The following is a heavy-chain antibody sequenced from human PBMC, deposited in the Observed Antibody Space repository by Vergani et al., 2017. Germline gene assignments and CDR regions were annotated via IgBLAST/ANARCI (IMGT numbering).Heavy chain of an antibody. CDR1: GFTFDDYA. Sequence: EVQLVESGGGLVQPGRSLRLSCAASGFTFDDYAMHWVRQAPGKGLEWVSGISWNSGSIGYADSVKGRFTISRDNAKNSLYLQMNSLRAEDTAVYYCARGGGLRAHDYWGQGTLVTVSS. CDR2: ISWNSGSI. D-gene: IGHD4-17*01. CDR3: ARGGGLRAHDY. V-gene: IGHV3-9*01. J-gene: IGHJ4*02.